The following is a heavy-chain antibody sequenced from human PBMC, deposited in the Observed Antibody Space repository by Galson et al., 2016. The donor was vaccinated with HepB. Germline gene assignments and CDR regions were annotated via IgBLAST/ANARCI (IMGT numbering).Heavy chain of an antibody. CDR2: DSMDGRRK. CDR3: AKRNEYCPPVGCSVDY. D-gene: IGHD2/OR15-2a*01. CDR1: GFTFSNRG. V-gene: IGHV3-30*18. J-gene: IGHJ4*02. Sequence: SLRLSCAASGFTFSNRGMHWVRQAPGKGLEWVAADSMDGRRKFYAESVKGRFTISRDNSNNMLFLQMNSLRADDTAVYYCAKRNEYCPPVGCSVDYWGQGTLVAVSS.